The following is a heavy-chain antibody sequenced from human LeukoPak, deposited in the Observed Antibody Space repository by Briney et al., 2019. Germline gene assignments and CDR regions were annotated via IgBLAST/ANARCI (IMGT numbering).Heavy chain of an antibody. D-gene: IGHD5-24*01. CDR3: ARGGVRDGLYFDR. V-gene: IGHV3-7*01. CDR2: INQDGSEK. J-gene: IGHJ4*02. Sequence: QPGGSLRLSCAASGFTFSSYWMNWVRQAPGKGLEWVASINQDGSEKYYLDSVKGRFTISRDNAKNSLYLQMNSLRDEDTAVYSCARGGVRDGLYFDRWGQGTLVTVSS. CDR1: GFTFSSYW.